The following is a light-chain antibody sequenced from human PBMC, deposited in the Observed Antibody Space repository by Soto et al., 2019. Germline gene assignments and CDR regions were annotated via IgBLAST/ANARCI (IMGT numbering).Light chain of an antibody. CDR1: SSDVGAYNY. J-gene: IGLJ3*02. Sequence: QSVLTQPASVYGSPGQSITISCTGTSSDVGAYNYVYWYQQHPGKAPKLMIYEVSNRPSGVSNRFSGSKSANTSSLTISGLHAGDEADYYGSSYASSSNGLFGGVTELTVL. CDR2: EVS. CDR3: SSYASSSNGL. V-gene: IGLV2-14*03.